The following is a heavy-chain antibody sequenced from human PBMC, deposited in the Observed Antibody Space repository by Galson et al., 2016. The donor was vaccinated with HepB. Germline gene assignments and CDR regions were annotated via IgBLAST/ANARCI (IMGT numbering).Heavy chain of an antibody. V-gene: IGHV3-23*01. CDR3: AKGYGLFDY. CDR1: GFTFSSHA. Sequence: SLRLSCAASGFTFSSHAMSWVRQAPGKGLEWVSGISGSGGSIYYADSVKGRFTISRDNSKNTLYVQMNSLRAEDTAVYYCAKGYGLFDYWGQGTLVTVSS. J-gene: IGHJ4*02. D-gene: IGHD1-14*01. CDR2: ISGSGGSI.